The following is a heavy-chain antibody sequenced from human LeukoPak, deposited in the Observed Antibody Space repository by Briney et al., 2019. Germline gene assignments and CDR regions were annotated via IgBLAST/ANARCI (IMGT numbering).Heavy chain of an antibody. V-gene: IGHV3-74*01. CDR2: ISSDGSST. CDR1: GFTFSSYW. D-gene: IGHD1-26*01. Sequence: GGSLRLSCAASGFTFSSYWMHWVRQAPGKGLVWVSCISSDGSSTTYADSVKGRFTISRDNARNTLHLQMNSLRAEDMAVYYCARGSSGNSYYLYFDLWGRGTLVTVSS. J-gene: IGHJ2*01. CDR3: ARGSSGNSYYLYFDL.